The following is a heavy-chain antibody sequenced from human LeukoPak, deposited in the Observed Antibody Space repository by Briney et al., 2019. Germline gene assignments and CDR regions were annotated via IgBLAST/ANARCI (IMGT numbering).Heavy chain of an antibody. CDR2: MNPDSGNT. V-gene: IGHV1-8*02. CDR1: GGTFSSYA. D-gene: IGHD3-10*01. CDR3: ARARGYDVFDM. Sequence: ASVKVSCKASGGTFSSYAISWVRQATGQGLEWMGWMNPDSGNTGYAQKFQSRVTMTRDTSITTAYMDLSSLRSEDTAVYYCARARGYDVFDMWGQGTMVTVSS. J-gene: IGHJ3*02.